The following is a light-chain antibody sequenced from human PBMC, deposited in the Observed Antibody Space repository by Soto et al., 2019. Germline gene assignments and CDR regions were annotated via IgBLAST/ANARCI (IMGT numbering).Light chain of an antibody. J-gene: IGLJ2*01. CDR1: SSDIGAYNF. Sequence: QSALTQPASVSGSPGQSITLSCTGTSSDIGAYNFVSWYQQHPGKAPKLMLYDVNSRPSGVSNRFSGSKSGNTASLTISGLQAEDEADYYCTSWTTSTTMIFGGGTKLTVL. CDR3: TSWTTSTTMI. CDR2: DVN. V-gene: IGLV2-14*03.